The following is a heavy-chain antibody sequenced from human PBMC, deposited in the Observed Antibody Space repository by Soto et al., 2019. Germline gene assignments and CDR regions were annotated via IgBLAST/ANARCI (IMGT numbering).Heavy chain of an antibody. V-gene: IGHV4-59*02. Sequence: SDALSRTCVVCGGSVSNYYWSWIRQPPGKGLEWIGYIYYSGSTNYNPSLQSRVTISVDTSKNQFSLKLTSVTAADTAVYYCVGDHPTPGLYFDYWGQGTLVTVSS. CDR3: VGDHPTPGLYFDY. CDR2: IYYSGST. CDR1: GGSVSNYY. D-gene: IGHD3-10*01. J-gene: IGHJ4*02.